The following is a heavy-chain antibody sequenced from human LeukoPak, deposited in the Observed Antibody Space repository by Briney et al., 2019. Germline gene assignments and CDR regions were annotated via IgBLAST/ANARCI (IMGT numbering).Heavy chain of an antibody. CDR3: AREGSEGYLFDY. J-gene: IGHJ4*02. Sequence: SQTLSLTCAISGDSVSSSSAAWSWIRQSPSRGLEWLGRTYYRSKWYNDYAVSVKSRIAINPDTSKNQFSLQLNSMTPEDTAVYYCAREGSEGYLFDYWGQGTLVTVSS. D-gene: IGHD1-1*01. CDR1: GDSVSSSSAA. V-gene: IGHV6-1*01. CDR2: TYYRSKWYN.